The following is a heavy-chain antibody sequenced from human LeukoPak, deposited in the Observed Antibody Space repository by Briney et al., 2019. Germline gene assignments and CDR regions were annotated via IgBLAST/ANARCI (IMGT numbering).Heavy chain of an antibody. D-gene: IGHD3-22*01. CDR3: AKKRGDYYDSSGYYDDY. CDR2: ISGSGGST. Sequence: GGSLRLSCAASGFIFSSYAMSWVRQAPGKGLEWVSAISGSGGSTYYADSVKGRFTISRDNSKNTLYLQMNSLRAEDTAVYYCAKKRGDYYDSSGYYDDYWGQGTLVTVSS. V-gene: IGHV3-23*01. CDR1: GFIFSSYA. J-gene: IGHJ4*02.